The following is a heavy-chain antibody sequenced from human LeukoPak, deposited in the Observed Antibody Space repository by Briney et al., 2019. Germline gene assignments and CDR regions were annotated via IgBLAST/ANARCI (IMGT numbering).Heavy chain of an antibody. CDR2: ISSSSSYI. CDR3: ARANVWLVMY. CDR1: GFTFSSYS. D-gene: IGHD6-19*01. Sequence: GGPLRLSCAASGFTFSSYSMNWVRQAPGKGLEWVSSISSSSSYIYYADSVKGRFTISRDNAKNSLYLQMNSLRAEDTAVYYCARANVWLVMYWGQGTLVTVSS. J-gene: IGHJ4*02. V-gene: IGHV3-21*01.